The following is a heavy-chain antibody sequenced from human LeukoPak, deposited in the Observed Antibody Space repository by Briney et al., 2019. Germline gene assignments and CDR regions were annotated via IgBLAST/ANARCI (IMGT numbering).Heavy chain of an antibody. D-gene: IGHD2-21*01. CDR2: ITKSGGST. J-gene: IGHJ4*02. CDR1: GITFTTID. Sequence: GGSLRLSCAVSGITFTTIDVRCVRLAPGKGLEWVSTITKSGGSTYYADSVKGRFTISRDNPKDTLFLQMNRLRAEDTAVYYCANVVGGYWGQGTLVTVSS. V-gene: IGHV3-23*01. CDR3: ANVVGGY.